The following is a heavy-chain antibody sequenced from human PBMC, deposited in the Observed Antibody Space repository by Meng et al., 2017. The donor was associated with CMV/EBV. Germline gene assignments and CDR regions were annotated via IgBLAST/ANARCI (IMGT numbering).Heavy chain of an antibody. CDR3: ALIKRGIGY. Sequence: GTLRLSCAVYGGSFSGYYWSWIRQPPGKGLEWIGEINHSGSTNYNPSLKSRVTISVDTSRNQFSLKLSSVTAADTAVYYCALIKRGIGYWGQGTLVTVSS. D-gene: IGHD6-13*01. CDR1: GGSFSGYY. J-gene: IGHJ4*02. V-gene: IGHV4-34*01. CDR2: INHSGST.